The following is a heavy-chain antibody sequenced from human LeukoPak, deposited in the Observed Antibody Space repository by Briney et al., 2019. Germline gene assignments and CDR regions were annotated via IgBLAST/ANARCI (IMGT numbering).Heavy chain of an antibody. Sequence: GGSLRLSCATSGFTFSNYWMGWVRQLPGKGLEWVANINEDGSEKYYVDSVKGRFTISRDNAKNSLYVEMISLRAEDTAVYYCARAGSKGSPDYWGQGTLVTVSS. CDR2: INEDGSEK. CDR1: GFTFSNYW. CDR3: ARAGSKGSPDY. V-gene: IGHV3-7*01. J-gene: IGHJ4*02. D-gene: IGHD2-15*01.